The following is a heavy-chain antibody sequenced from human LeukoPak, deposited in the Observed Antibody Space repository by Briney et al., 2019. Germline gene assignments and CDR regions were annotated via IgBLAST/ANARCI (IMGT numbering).Heavy chain of an antibody. CDR2: MSGSGGST. J-gene: IGHJ4*02. CDR1: GFTFSSYA. D-gene: IGHD3-22*01. Sequence: PGGSLRLSCAASGFTFSSYAMSWVRQAPGKGLEWVSGMSGSGGSTYYADSVKGRFTISRDNSKNTLYLQMNSLSAEDTAVYYCAKASSNYYDSSGYLTYCFDYWGQGTLVTVSS. CDR3: AKASSNYYDSSGYLTYCFDY. V-gene: IGHV3-23*01.